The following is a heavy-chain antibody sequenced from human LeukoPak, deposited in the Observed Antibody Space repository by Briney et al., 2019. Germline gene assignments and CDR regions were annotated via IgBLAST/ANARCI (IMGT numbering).Heavy chain of an antibody. D-gene: IGHD2-15*01. J-gene: IGHJ6*02. Sequence: ASVKVSCKASGFTFTSSAMQWVRQARGQRLEWIGRIVVGSGNTNYAQKFQERVTITRDMSTSTAYMELSSLRSEDTAVYYCAADSVANYYYGMDVWGQGTTVTVSS. CDR2: IVVGSGNT. CDR3: AADSVANYYYGMDV. V-gene: IGHV1-58*02. CDR1: GFTFTSSA.